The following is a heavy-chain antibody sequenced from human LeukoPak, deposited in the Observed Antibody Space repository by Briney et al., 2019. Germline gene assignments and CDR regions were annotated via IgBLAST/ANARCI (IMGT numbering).Heavy chain of an antibody. CDR3: ARTNYDILTGPFYGMDV. J-gene: IGHJ6*04. D-gene: IGHD3-9*01. Sequence: GGSLRLSCAASGFTFSDYYMSWIRQAPGKGLEWVSYISSSSSYTNYADSVKGRFTISRDNAKNSLYLQMNSLRAEDTAAYYCARTNYDILTGPFYGMDVWGKGTTVTVSS. CDR2: ISSSSSYT. V-gene: IGHV3-11*06. CDR1: GFTFSDYY.